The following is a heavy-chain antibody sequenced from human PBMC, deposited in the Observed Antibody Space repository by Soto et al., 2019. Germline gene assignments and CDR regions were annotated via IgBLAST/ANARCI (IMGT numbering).Heavy chain of an antibody. D-gene: IGHD2-2*02. Sequence: GGSLRLSCAASGFTFSSYAMSWVRQAPGKGLEWVSAISGSGGSTYYADSVKGRFTISRDNSKNTLYLQMNSLRAEDTAVYYCAKVSGCSNTSCYIAFDIWGQGTMVTVSS. CDR2: ISGSGGST. V-gene: IGHV3-23*01. J-gene: IGHJ3*02. CDR1: GFTFSSYA. CDR3: AKVSGCSNTSCYIAFDI.